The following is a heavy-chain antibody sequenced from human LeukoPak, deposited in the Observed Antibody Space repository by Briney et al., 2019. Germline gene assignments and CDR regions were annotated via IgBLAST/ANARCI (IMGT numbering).Heavy chain of an antibody. V-gene: IGHV3-30*18. CDR1: GFTFSGYG. CDR2: ISYDGSKK. J-gene: IGHJ4*02. D-gene: IGHD2-15*01. Sequence: QPGRSLRLSCAASGFTFSGYGTHWVRKAPGKGLEWVAVISYDGSKKYYADSVKGRFTISRDNFKNTVYLQMNSLRAEDTAVYYCAKEYCGGGSCNSDFFDYWGQGTLVTVSS. CDR3: AKEYCGGGSCNSDFFDY.